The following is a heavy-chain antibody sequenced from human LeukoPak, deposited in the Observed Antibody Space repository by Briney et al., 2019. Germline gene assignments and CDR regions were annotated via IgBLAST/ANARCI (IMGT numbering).Heavy chain of an antibody. CDR3: ARDGGSGWYEDYYYYGMDV. J-gene: IGHJ6*02. D-gene: IGHD6-19*01. V-gene: IGHV6-1*01. CDR1: GDSVSSNSAA. Sequence: SQTLSLTCAIAGDSVSSNSAAWNWIRQSPSRGLEWLGRTYYRPKWYNDYAVSVKSRITINPDTSKNQFSLQMNSVTPEDTAAYYCARDGGSGWYEDYYYYGMDVWGQGTTVTVSS. CDR2: TYYRPKWYN.